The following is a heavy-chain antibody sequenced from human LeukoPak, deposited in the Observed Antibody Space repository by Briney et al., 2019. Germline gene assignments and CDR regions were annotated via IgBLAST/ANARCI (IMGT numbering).Heavy chain of an antibody. V-gene: IGHV4-59*01. CDR1: GGSISSYY. J-gene: IGHJ4*02. Sequence: PSETLSLTSTVSGGSISSYYWSWIRQPPGKGLEWIGYIYYSGSTNYNPSLKSRVTISVDTSKNQFSLKLSSVTAADTAVYYCARVHIADFDYWGQGTLVTVSS. CDR2: IYYSGST. CDR3: ARVHIADFDY. D-gene: IGHD5-12*01.